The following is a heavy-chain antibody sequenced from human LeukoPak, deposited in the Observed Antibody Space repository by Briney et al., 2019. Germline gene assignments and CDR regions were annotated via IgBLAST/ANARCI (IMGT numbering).Heavy chain of an antibody. D-gene: IGHD6-19*01. Sequence: SETLSLPCTVCGGPISSYYWSWIRQPPGKGPEWIGYIYYSGCTNYNPSLKSRFTISVDTSKNQFSLKLSSVTAADTAVYYCARDNIAVPGTIDYWGQGTLVTVSS. CDR2: IYYSGCT. CDR3: ARDNIAVPGTIDY. CDR1: GGPISSYY. V-gene: IGHV4-59*01. J-gene: IGHJ4*02.